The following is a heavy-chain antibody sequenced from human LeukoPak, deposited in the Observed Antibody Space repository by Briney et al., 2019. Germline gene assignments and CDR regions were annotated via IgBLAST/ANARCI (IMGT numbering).Heavy chain of an antibody. CDR1: GFTFSIYS. CDR3: ARAPVDTAMGDY. D-gene: IGHD5-18*01. Sequence: GGSLRLSCAASGFTFSIYSMNWVRQAPGKGLEWVSSISSSSYIYYADSVEGRFAISRDNAKNSLYLQMNSLRAEDTAVYYCARAPVDTAMGDYWGQGTLVTVSS. J-gene: IGHJ4*02. CDR2: ISSSSYI. V-gene: IGHV3-21*01.